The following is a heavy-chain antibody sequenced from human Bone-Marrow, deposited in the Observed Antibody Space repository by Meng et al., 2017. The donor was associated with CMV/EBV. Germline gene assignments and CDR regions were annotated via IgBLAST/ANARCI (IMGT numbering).Heavy chain of an antibody. V-gene: IGHV4-59*01. D-gene: IGHD3-9*01. CDR3: ARGQDFDWLLWSY. J-gene: IGHJ4*02. CDR2: IYYSGST. CDR1: GGSISSYY. Sequence: SETLSLTCTVSGGSISSYYWSWIRQPPGKGLEWIGYIYYSGSTNYNPSLKSRVTISVDTSKNQFSLKLSSVTAADTAVYYCARGQDFDWLLWSYWGQGTLVTVPQ.